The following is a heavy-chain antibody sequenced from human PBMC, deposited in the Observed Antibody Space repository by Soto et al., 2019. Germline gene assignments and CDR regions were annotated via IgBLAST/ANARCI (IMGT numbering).Heavy chain of an antibody. Sequence: EVQLVESGGGLVQPGGSLRLSCAASGFTFSSYWMHWVRQAPGKGLVWVSRINSDGSSTSYADSVKGRFTISRDNAKNTLYLQMNSLRAEDTAVYYSARVHSSSSVWGDYYGMDVWGQGTTVTVSS. CDR2: INSDGSST. V-gene: IGHV3-74*01. CDR3: ARVHSSSSVWGDYYGMDV. J-gene: IGHJ6*02. CDR1: GFTFSSYW. D-gene: IGHD6-6*01.